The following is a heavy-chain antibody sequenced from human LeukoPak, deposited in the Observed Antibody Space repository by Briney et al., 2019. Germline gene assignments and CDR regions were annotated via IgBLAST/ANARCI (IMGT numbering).Heavy chain of an antibody. V-gene: IGHV1-69*04. CDR1: GCTFSSYA. J-gene: IGHJ3*02. CDR3: ARASLRSGYYYPSPRESRVVQHAFDI. D-gene: IGHD3-22*01. Sequence: SVKVSCKASGCTFSSYAISLVRQAPGPGLELRERPIPILGVGNHAQKFQGRVTITADKYTSTAYMELSSLRSEDTAVYYCARASLRSGYYYPSPRESRVVQHAFDIWGQGTMVTVSS. CDR2: PIPILGVG.